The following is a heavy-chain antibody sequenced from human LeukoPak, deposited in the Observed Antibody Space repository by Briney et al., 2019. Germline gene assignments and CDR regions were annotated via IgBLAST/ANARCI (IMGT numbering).Heavy chain of an antibody. CDR2: LSDTGDST. D-gene: IGHD2-15*01. J-gene: IGHJ4*02. CDR3: AKGDCSSGSCYFDY. V-gene: IGHV3-23*01. Sequence: GGSLRLSCAASGFTLSNHPMYWVRQAPGKGLEWVSSLSDTGDSTHYADSVKDRFTISRDSARSALYLQMNSLRAEDTAVYYCAKGDCSSGSCYFDYWGQGSQVTVSS. CDR1: GFTLSNHP.